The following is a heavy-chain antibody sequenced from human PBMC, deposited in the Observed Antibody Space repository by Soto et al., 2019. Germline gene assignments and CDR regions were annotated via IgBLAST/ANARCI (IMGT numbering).Heavy chain of an antibody. J-gene: IGHJ3*02. CDR1: GDSMRRGNYY. D-gene: IGHD3-10*01. V-gene: IGHV4-31*03. CDR2: VFYTGST. Sequence: PSETLSLTCTVSGDSMRRGNYYWTWIRQRPGKALEWVGSVFYTGSTYYNSSLKSRLAMSVDASTNQFSLKLTSVTSADTAVYYCARTNGSGSYYRLEPGAFDIWGQVTMVTVPS. CDR3: ARTNGSGSYYRLEPGAFDI.